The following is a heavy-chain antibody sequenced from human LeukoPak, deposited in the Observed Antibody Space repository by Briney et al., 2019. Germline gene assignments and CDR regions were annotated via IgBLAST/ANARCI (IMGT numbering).Heavy chain of an antibody. D-gene: IGHD2-2*01. CDR1: GYTFTGYY. CDR2: INPNSGGT. J-gene: IGHJ3*02. CDR3: ASSRDVVVVPAAKSSIAARAFDI. V-gene: IGHV1-2*02. Sequence: GSVKVSCTASGYTFTGYYMHWVRQAPGQGLEWMGWINPNSGGTNYAQKFQGRVTMTRDTSISTAYMELSRLRSDDTAVYYCASSRDVVVVPAAKSSIAARAFDIWGQGTMVTVSS.